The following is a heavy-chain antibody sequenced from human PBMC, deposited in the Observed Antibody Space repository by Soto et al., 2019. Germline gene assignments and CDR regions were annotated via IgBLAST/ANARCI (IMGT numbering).Heavy chain of an antibody. V-gene: IGHV4-59*01. Sequence: TSETLSLTCRVSDGSISSYYWSWIRQPPGKGLEWIGYIYYSGSTNYNPSLKSRVTISVDTSKNQFSLKLSSVTAADTAVYYCARVEDSSSWYFDYWGQGTLVTVS. CDR2: IYYSGST. J-gene: IGHJ4*02. CDR3: ARVEDSSSWYFDY. D-gene: IGHD6-13*01. CDR1: DGSISSYY.